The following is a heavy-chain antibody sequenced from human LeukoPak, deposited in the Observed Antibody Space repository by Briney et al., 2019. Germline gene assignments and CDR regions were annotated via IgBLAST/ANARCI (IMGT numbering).Heavy chain of an antibody. CDR3: ARAWWAVRVLGNWFDP. D-gene: IGHD3-10*01. V-gene: IGHV4-38-2*02. CDR1: GYSISSGYY. J-gene: IGHJ5*02. Sequence: SETLSLTCTVSGYSISSGYYWGWIRQPPGKGLEWIGSIYHSGNTYYNPSLKSRVTISVDTSKNQFSLSLTSVTAADTAIYYCARAWWAVRVLGNWFDPWGQGTLVTVSS. CDR2: IYHSGNT.